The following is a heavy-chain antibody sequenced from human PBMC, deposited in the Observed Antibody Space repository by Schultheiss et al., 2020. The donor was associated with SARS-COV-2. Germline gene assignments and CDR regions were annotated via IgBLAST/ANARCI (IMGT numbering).Heavy chain of an antibody. V-gene: IGHV3-33*01. J-gene: IGHJ4*02. D-gene: IGHD3-10*01. CDR3: ARETMVHYYFDY. CDR1: GFTFSSYG. Sequence: GGSLRLSCAASGFTFSSYGMHWVRQAPGKGLEWVAVIWYDGSNKYYADSVKGRFTISRDNSKNTLYLQMNSLRAEDTAVYYCARETMVHYYFDYWGQGTLVTVSS. CDR2: IWYDGSNK.